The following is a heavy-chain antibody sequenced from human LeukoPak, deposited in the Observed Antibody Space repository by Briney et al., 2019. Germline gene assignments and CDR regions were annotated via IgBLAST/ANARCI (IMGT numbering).Heavy chain of an antibody. CDR1: GGTFSSYA. CDR3: ARVESMGYDFWSGYY. CDR2: IIPIFGTA. J-gene: IGHJ4*02. Sequence: SVKVSCKASGGTFSSYAISWVRQAPGQGLEWMGGIIPIFGTANYAQKFQGRVTITADESTSTAYMELSSLRSEDTAVYYCARVESMGYDFWSGYYWGQGTLVTVSS. V-gene: IGHV1-69*13. D-gene: IGHD3-3*01.